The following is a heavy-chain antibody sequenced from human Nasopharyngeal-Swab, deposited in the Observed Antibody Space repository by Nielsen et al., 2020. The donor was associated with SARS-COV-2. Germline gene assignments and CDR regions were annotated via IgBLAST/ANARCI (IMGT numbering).Heavy chain of an antibody. CDR2: SYYSGST. V-gene: IGHV4-59*12. J-gene: IGHJ5*02. CDR1: GGSMSSYY. Sequence: SETLSLTCTVSGGSMSSYYWNWIRQPPGKGLEWVGYSYYSGSTNYNPSLKSRVTISVDTSKNQLSLKLSSVTAADTAVYYCARELSNTPKYNWFAPWGQGALVTVSS. D-gene: IGHD3-16*02. CDR3: ARELSNTPKYNWFAP.